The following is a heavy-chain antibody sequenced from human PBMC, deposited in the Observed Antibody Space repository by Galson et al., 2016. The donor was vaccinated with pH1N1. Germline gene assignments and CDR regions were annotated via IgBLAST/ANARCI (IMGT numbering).Heavy chain of an antibody. CDR2: ISGSGSGT. CDR1: GFTFTSYA. CDR3: AKAGSGQLRMAFHL. Sequence: SLRLSCAASGFTFTSYAMTWVRLAPGKGLEGVSSISGSGSGTFSADSVKGRFTISRANSKNTLYLQMNNLRVDVTAVYYCAKAGSGQLRMAFHLWGQGPTVTVSS. V-gene: IGHV3-23*01. D-gene: IGHD1-14*01. J-gene: IGHJ3*01.